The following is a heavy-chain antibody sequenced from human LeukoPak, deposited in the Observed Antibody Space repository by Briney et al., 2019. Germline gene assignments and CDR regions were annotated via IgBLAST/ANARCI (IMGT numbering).Heavy chain of an antibody. D-gene: IGHD1-26*01. V-gene: IGHV4-30-2*03. CDR2: IYYTGST. CDR3: ARRGGSGRAFDY. Sequence: ASQTLSLTCTVSGGSISSGSYYWSWIRQPAGKGLEWIGSIYYTGSTYDNPSLKSRVTISVDTSKNQFSLKLSSVTAADTAVYYCARRGGSGRAFDYWGQGTLVTVSS. CDR1: GGSISSGSYY. J-gene: IGHJ4*02.